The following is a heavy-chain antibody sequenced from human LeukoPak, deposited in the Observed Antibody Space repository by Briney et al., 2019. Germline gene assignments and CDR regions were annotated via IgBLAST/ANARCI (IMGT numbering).Heavy chain of an antibody. CDR1: GGSISSYY. Sequence: PSETLSLTCTVSGGSISSYYWSWMRQPAGKGLEWIGRIYTSGSTNYNPSLKSRVTMSVDTSKNQFSLKLSSVTAADTAVYYCARSFSDFWSGYYPPIPYYYYYYYMDVWGKGTTVTVSS. J-gene: IGHJ6*03. D-gene: IGHD3-3*01. CDR2: IYTSGST. V-gene: IGHV4-4*07. CDR3: ARSFSDFWSGYYPPIPYYYYYYYMDV.